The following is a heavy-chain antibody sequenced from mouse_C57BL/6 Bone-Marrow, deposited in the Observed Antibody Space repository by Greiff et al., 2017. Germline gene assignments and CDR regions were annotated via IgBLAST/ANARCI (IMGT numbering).Heavy chain of an antibody. CDR2: ISPRSGNT. V-gene: IGHV1-81*01. Sequence: VQLVESGAELARPGASVKLSCKASGYTFTSYGISWVKQRTGQGLEWIGEISPRSGNTYYNEKFNGKATLTADKIACTAYMELRSLTSEDSAVYFCARSRYSNFYFDDWGQGTTLTVSS. CDR1: GYTFTSYG. J-gene: IGHJ2*01. D-gene: IGHD2-5*01. CDR3: ARSRYSNFYFDD.